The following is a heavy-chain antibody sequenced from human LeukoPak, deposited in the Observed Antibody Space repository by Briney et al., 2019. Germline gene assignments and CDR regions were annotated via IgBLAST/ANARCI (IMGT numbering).Heavy chain of an antibody. CDR3: AKDRLTLDAFDV. J-gene: IGHJ3*01. CDR1: GFTFSNYG. CDR2: ISGRGDPT. Sequence: GGSLRVSCAASGFTFSNYGMSWVRQAPGKGLEWVSGISGRGDPTYYADSVKGRFTISRDNSKNTLYLQMNSLRTEDTAVYYCAKDRLTLDAFDVWGQGTMVTVSS. V-gene: IGHV3-23*01.